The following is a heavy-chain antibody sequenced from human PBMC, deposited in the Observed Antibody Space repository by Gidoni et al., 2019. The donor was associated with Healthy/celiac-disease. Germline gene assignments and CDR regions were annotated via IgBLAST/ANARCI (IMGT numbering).Heavy chain of an antibody. CDR2: ISYDGSNK. CDR3: ARGEGYFDWSTFDY. V-gene: IGHV3-30*04. Sequence: QVQLVESGGGVVQPGRSLRLSCAASGFTFSSYAMHWVRQAPGKGLEWVAVISYDGSNKYYADSVKGRFTISRDNSKNTLYLQMNSLRAEDTAVYYCARGEGYFDWSTFDYWGQGTLVTVSS. J-gene: IGHJ4*02. CDR1: GFTFSSYA. D-gene: IGHD3-9*01.